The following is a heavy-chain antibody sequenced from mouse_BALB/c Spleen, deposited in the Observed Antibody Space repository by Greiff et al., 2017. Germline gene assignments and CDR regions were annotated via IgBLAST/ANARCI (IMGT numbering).Heavy chain of an antibody. J-gene: IGHJ3*01. CDR3: ARGGDYGSSYGFAY. CDR2: INPYNDGT. D-gene: IGHD1-1*01. CDR1: GYTFTSYV. V-gene: IGHV1-14*01. Sequence: VQLQQSGPELVKPGASVKMSCKASGYTFTSYVMHWVKQKPGQGLEWIGYINPYNDGTKYNEKFKGKATLTSDKSSSTAYMELSSLTSEDSAVYYCARGGDYGSSYGFAYWGQGTLVTVSA.